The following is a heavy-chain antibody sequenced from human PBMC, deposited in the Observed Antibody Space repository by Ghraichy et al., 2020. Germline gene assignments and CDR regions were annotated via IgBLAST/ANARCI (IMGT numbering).Heavy chain of an antibody. CDR1: GGSISSYY. J-gene: IGHJ4*02. Sequence: SETLSLTCTVSGGSISSYYWSWIRQPPGKGLEWIGSIDYTGSPNYNPSLKSRATISVDTSKNQFSLKLSSVTAADTAVYYCARVNNDSSGYYYFDSWGQGTLVTVSS. D-gene: IGHD3-22*01. CDR2: IDYTGSP. CDR3: ARVNNDSSGYYYFDS. V-gene: IGHV4-59*01.